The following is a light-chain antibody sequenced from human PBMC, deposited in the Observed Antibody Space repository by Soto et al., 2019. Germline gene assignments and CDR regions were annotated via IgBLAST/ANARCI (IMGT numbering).Light chain of an antibody. Sequence: DIQMTQSPSSVSASVGDRVTITCRASQGISSRLAWYQQKPGKAPNLLIYAASSLQSGVPSRFSGSGSETDFTLTIGSLQPEDFATYYCQQATSFPLTFGGGTKVEIK. CDR3: QQATSFPLT. J-gene: IGKJ4*01. CDR2: AAS. CDR1: QGISSR. V-gene: IGKV1-12*01.